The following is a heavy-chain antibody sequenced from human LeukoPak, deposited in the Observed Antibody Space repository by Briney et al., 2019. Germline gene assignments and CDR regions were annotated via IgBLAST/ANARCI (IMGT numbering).Heavy chain of an antibody. CDR2: IYYSGST. CDR1: GGSISSYY. D-gene: IGHD3-22*01. J-gene: IGHJ6*02. Sequence: SETLSLTCTVSGGSISSYYWSWIRQPPGKGLEWIGYIYYSGSTNYNPSLKSRVTISVDTSKNQFSLKLSSVTAADTAVYYCARDARAPTYYYDSSGPVYYYYGMDVWGQGTTVTVSS. CDR3: ARDARAPTYYYDSSGPVYYYYGMDV. V-gene: IGHV4-59*01.